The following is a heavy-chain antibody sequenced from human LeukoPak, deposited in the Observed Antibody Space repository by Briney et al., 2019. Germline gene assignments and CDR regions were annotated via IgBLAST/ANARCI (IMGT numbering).Heavy chain of an antibody. D-gene: IGHD3-9*01. CDR3: ARDSGLRYFDWLSGVFDY. J-gene: IGHJ4*02. CDR1: GFTFSSYA. V-gene: IGHV3-30-3*01. Sequence: PGGSLRLSCAASGFTFSSYAMHWVRQAPGKGLEWVAVISYDGSNKYYADSVKGRFTISRDNSKNTLYLQMNSLRAEDTAVYYCARDSGLRYFDWLSGVFDYWGQGTLVTVSS. CDR2: ISYDGSNK.